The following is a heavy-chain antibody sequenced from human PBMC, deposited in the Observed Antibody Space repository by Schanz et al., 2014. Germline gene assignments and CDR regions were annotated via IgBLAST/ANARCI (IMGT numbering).Heavy chain of an antibody. Sequence: EVQLMESGGGLVKPGGSLRLSCATSGFIFRSFGIHWVRQAPGKGLEWVSGFDAHDGLAYYADSAKGRFTISRDNSKSTLYVEMNSLRVEDTAVYYCARDGYSVVVITPTESFDIWGQGTMVTVSP. V-gene: IGHV3-23*01. CDR3: ARDGYSVVVITPTESFDI. J-gene: IGHJ3*02. CDR2: FDAHDGLA. CDR1: GFIFRSFG. D-gene: IGHD2-21*01.